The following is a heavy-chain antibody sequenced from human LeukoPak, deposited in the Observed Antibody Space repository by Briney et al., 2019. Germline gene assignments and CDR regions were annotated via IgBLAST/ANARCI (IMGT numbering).Heavy chain of an antibody. J-gene: IGHJ4*02. D-gene: IGHD1-26*01. CDR3: AKEDHSGSYYYFDY. Sequence: GGSLRLSCAASGFTFKSYDMHWVRQATGKGLEWVSAIGTAGDTYYPDSVKGRFTISRDNSKNTLYLQMNSLRAEDTAVYYCAKEDHSGSYYYFDYWGQGTLVTVSS. V-gene: IGHV3-13*01. CDR1: GFTFKSYD. CDR2: IGTAGDT.